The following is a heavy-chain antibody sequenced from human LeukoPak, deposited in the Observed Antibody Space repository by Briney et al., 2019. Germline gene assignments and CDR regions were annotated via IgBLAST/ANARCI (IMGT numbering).Heavy chain of an antibody. CDR3: ARAVGVSSSTSCYH. J-gene: IGHJ4*02. D-gene: IGHD2-2*01. CDR1: GYTFTGYY. CDR2: INPNSGGT. Sequence: ASVKVSCKASGYTFTGYYMHWVRQAPGQGLEWMGWINPNSGGTNYAQKFQGRVTVTRDTSISTAYMELSRLRSDDTAVYYCARAVGVSSSTSCYHWGQGTLVTVSS. V-gene: IGHV1-2*02.